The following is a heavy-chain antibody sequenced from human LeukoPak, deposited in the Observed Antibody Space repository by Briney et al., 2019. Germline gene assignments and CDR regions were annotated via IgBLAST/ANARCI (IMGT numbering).Heavy chain of an antibody. CDR3: ARDRLKGTMVRGVIN. J-gene: IGHJ4*02. Sequence: GASVKVSCKASGYTFTSYGISWVRQAPGQGVEWMGWISAYNGNTNYAQKLQGRVTMTTDTSTNTAYMELRSLRSDDTAVYYCARDRLKGTMVRGVINWGQGTLVTVSS. CDR1: GYTFTSYG. D-gene: IGHD3-10*01. CDR2: ISAYNGNT. V-gene: IGHV1-18*01.